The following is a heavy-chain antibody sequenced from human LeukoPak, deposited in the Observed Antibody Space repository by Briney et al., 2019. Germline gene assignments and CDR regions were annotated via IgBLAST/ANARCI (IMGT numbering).Heavy chain of an antibody. CDR3: ARYYYDSDGFYIPPV. D-gene: IGHD3-22*01. CDR1: GVSISSDDYS. Sequence: SQTLSLTCTVSGVSISSDDYSWSWIRQPPGRSLEWIGYIYHSGSASYNPSLKNRISMSVDMSKNQFSLRLTSVTAADTAVYYCARYYYDSDGFYIPPVWGQGTLVTVSS. J-gene: IGHJ1*01. CDR2: IYHSGSA. V-gene: IGHV4-30-2*01.